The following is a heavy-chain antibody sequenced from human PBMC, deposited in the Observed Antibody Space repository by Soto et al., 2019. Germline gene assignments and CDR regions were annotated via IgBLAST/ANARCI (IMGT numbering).Heavy chain of an antibody. CDR3: ARGGSSSDNGMDV. V-gene: IGHV3-48*02. CDR2: ISSRSYTI. CDR1: GFSFSTYS. Sequence: EVQLVESGGGLVQPGGSLRLSCAASGFSFSTYSMNWVRQDPGKGLEWVSYISSRSYTIYYIDSVKGRFTISRDNAKSSLYLQMNSLRDEDTAVYYCARGGSSSDNGMDVWGQGTTVTVSS. D-gene: IGHD6-6*01. J-gene: IGHJ6*02.